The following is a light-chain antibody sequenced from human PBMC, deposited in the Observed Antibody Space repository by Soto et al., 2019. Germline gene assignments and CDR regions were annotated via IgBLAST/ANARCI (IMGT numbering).Light chain of an antibody. CDR3: SSYTSSSTPV. J-gene: IGLJ2*01. CDR1: SSDVGGYNY. V-gene: IGLV2-14*01. Sequence: QSALTQPASVSGSPGQSITISCTGISSDVGGYNYVSWYQQHPGKAPKLMIYDVSNRPSGVSNRFSGSKSGNTASLTISGLQAEDEADYYCSSYTSSSTPVFGGGTKLTVL. CDR2: DVS.